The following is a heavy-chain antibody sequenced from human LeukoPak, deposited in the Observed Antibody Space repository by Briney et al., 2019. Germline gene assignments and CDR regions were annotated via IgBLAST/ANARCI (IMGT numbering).Heavy chain of an antibody. D-gene: IGHD2-21*02. Sequence: SVKVSCKASGGTFSSYAISWVRQAPGQGLEWMGRIIPILGIANYAQKFQGRVTITADKSTSTAYMELSSLRSEDTAVYYCARGGMVTSQGYYYYGMDVWGQGTTVTVSS. CDR3: ARGGMVTSQGYYYYGMDV. CDR1: GGTFSSYA. V-gene: IGHV1-69*04. CDR2: IIPILGIA. J-gene: IGHJ6*02.